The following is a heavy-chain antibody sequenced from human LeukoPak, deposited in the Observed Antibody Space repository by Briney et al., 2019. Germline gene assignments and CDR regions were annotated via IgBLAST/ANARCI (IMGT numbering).Heavy chain of an antibody. CDR3: VRDWPGDSYGADP. CDR1: GFTFSNYW. J-gene: IGHJ5*02. Sequence: GGSLRLSCAASGFTFSNYWMNWVRQAPGKRLEWLANIQQNGGAKYYLDSVKGRFTISRDNAKNSLYLQMNSLRADDTAVYYCVRDWPGDSYGADPWGQGTLVTVSS. CDR2: IQQNGGAK. V-gene: IGHV3-7*01. D-gene: IGHD5-18*01.